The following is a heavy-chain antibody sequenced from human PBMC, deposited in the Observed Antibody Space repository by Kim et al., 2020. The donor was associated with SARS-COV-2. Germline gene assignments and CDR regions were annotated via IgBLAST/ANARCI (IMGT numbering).Heavy chain of an antibody. V-gene: IGHV1-69*01. CDR3: ARQDEVRSLDP. D-gene: IGHD2-21*01. Sequence: NHAQKFQGRVPITADESTSTAYMELSSLRSEDTAVYYCARQDEVRSLDPWGQGTLVTVSS. J-gene: IGHJ5*02.